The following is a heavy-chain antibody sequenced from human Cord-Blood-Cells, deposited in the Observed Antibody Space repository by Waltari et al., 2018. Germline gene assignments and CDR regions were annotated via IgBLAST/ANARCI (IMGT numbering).Heavy chain of an antibody. CDR2: IYSGGST. J-gene: IGHJ6*02. Sequence: EVQLVESGGGLIQPGGSLRLSCAASGFTVSSNYMSWVRQAPGTGLEWVSVIYSGGSTNYADSGKGRFTISRDNSKNTRYLQMNSLRAEDTGVYYCARVLGYYDSSGYLGEEDVWGQGTTVTVSS. V-gene: IGHV3-53*01. D-gene: IGHD3-22*01. CDR1: GFTVSSNY. CDR3: ARVLGYYDSSGYLGEEDV.